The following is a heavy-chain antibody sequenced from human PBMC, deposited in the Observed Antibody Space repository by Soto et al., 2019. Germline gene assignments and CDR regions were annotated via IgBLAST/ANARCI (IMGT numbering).Heavy chain of an antibody. Sequence: SETLSLTCTVSGGSISSYYWSWIRQPPGKGLEWIGYIYYSGSTNYNPSLKSRVTISVDTSKNQFSLKLSSVTAADTAVYYCARDNYDFWSAYSPENYYRIDVWGQRTTVTVSS. CDR2: IYYSGST. D-gene: IGHD3-3*01. CDR1: GGSISSYY. CDR3: ARDNYDFWSAYSPENYYRIDV. V-gene: IGHV4-59*01. J-gene: IGHJ6*02.